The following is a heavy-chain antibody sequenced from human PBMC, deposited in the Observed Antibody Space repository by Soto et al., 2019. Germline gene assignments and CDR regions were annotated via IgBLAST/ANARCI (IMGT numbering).Heavy chain of an antibody. J-gene: IGHJ4*02. CDR3: AREDSSSSVGY. Sequence: GGSLRLSCAASGFTFSSYGMHWVRQAPGKGLEWVAVIWYDGSNKYYADSVKGRFTISRDNSKNTLYLQMNSLRAEDTAVYYCAREDSSSSVGYWGQGTLVTVSS. V-gene: IGHV3-33*01. CDR1: GFTFSSYG. D-gene: IGHD6-6*01. CDR2: IWYDGSNK.